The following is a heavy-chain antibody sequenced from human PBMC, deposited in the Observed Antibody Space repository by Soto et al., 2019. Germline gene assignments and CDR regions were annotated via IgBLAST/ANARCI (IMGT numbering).Heavy chain of an antibody. V-gene: IGHV1-8*01. CDR3: NTRYGSGSYYQRDY. CDR2: MNPNSGNT. CDR1: GYTFTSYD. J-gene: IGHJ4*02. D-gene: IGHD3-10*01. Sequence: QVQLVQSGAEVKKPGASVKVSCKASGYTFTSYDINWVRQATGQGLEWMGWMNPNSGNTGYAQKFQGRVTMTRNTSISTAYMELSSLRSEDTAMYYCNTRYGSGSYYQRDYWGQGTLVTVSS.